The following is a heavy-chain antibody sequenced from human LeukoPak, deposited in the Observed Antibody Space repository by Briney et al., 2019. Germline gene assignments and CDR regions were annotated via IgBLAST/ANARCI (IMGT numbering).Heavy chain of an antibody. J-gene: IGHJ4*02. V-gene: IGHV1-46*03. Sequence: ASVKVSCKASGYTFTSYYMHWVRQAPGQGLEWMGIINPSGGSTSYAQKFQGRVTMTRDTSTSTVYMELSSLRSEDTAVYYCARGGVPAAIVPYFDYWGQGTWSPSPQ. CDR3: ARGGVPAAIVPYFDY. D-gene: IGHD2-2*01. CDR1: GYTFTSYY. CDR2: INPSGGST.